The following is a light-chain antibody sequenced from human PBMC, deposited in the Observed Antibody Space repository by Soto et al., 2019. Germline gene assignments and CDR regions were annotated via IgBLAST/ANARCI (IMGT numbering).Light chain of an antibody. V-gene: IGKV3-11*01. J-gene: IGKJ5*01. CDR3: QQRSNWPSIT. Sequence: EIVLPQSPDTLSLSPGERATLSCRASQSVSSYLAWYRQKPGQAPRLLIYDASNRATGIPGRFSGSGSGTDFTLTISSLEPEDSAVYYCQQRSNWPSITFGQRTRLEIK. CDR2: DAS. CDR1: QSVSSY.